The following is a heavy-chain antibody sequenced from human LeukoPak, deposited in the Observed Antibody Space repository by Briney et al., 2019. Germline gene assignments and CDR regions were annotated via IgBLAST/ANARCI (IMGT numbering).Heavy chain of an antibody. CDR2: ISFDGKNK. CDR1: GFTFSAYA. CDR3: ARVPYDSGYYLYYFDY. D-gene: IGHD3-22*01. Sequence: GRSLRLSCAASGFTFSAYAIHWVRQAPGKGLEWVAVISFDGKNKFYADSVKGRFTISRDNAKNTLYLQMNSLRAEDTAVYYCARVPYDSGYYLYYFDYWGQGTLVTVSS. V-gene: IGHV3-30*04. J-gene: IGHJ4*02.